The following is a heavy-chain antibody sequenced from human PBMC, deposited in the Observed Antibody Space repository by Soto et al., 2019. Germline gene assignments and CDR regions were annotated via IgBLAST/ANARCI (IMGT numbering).Heavy chain of an antibody. Sequence: SEPMSLTRTVAVGSSVSSGDYWGWIRQPPGKGLEWIGSIYYSGSTYYNPSLKSRVTISVDTSKNQFSLKLSSVTAADTAVYYCARHPVYCSSTSCYMAFWFGPWGQGTLGTGSS. J-gene: IGHJ5*02. D-gene: IGHD2-2*02. CDR1: VGSSVSSGDY. V-gene: IGHV4-39*01. CDR3: ARHPVYCSSTSCYMAFWFGP. CDR2: IYYSGST.